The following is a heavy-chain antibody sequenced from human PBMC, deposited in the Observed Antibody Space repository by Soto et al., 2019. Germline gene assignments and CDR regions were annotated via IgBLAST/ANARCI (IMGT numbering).Heavy chain of an antibody. CDR2: ISPSGRTI. V-gene: IGHV3-48*03. J-gene: IGHJ4*02. CDR1: GFTFSSYE. Sequence: PVGSLRLSCAASGFTFSSYEMNWVRQAPGKGLEWVSYISPSGRTIYYADSVKGRFTISRDNAKNSLYLQMNSLRAEDTAVYYCARSGVAVSVGDYYSGYWGQGTLVTVSS. D-gene: IGHD6-19*01. CDR3: ARSGVAVSVGDYYSGY.